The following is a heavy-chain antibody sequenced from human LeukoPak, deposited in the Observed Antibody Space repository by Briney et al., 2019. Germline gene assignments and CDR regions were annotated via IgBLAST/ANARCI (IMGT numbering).Heavy chain of an antibody. CDR3: ARDHSFYDILTGYYENYYFDY. CDR2: INPSGGST. CDR1: GYTFTSYY. D-gene: IGHD3-9*01. J-gene: IGHJ4*02. Sequence: ASVKVSCKASGYTFTSYYMHWVRQAPGQGLEWMGIINPSGGSTSYAQKFQGRVTMTRDTSTSTVDMELSSLRSEDTAVYYCARDHSFYDILTGYYENYYFDYWGQGTLVTVSS. V-gene: IGHV1-46*01.